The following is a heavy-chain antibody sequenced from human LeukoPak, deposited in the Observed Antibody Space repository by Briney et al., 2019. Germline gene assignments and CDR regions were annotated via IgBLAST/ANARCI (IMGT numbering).Heavy chain of an antibody. CDR2: IYYSGST. CDR3: AAKYYDILTGYGMDV. Sequence: SETLSLTCTVSGGSISSYYWSWLRQPPGKGLEWLGYIYYSGSTNYNPSLKSRVTISVDTSKNQFSLKLSSVTAADTAVYYCAAKYYDILTGYGMDVWGQGTTVTVSS. CDR1: GGSISSYY. V-gene: IGHV4-59*01. J-gene: IGHJ6*02. D-gene: IGHD3-9*01.